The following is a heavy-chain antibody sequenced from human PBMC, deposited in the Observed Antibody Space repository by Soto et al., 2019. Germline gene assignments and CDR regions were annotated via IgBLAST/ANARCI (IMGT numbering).Heavy chain of an antibody. CDR1: GFTFSSYG. CDR2: IWYDGSNK. J-gene: IGHJ5*02. Sequence: PGGSLRLSCAASGFTFSSYGMHWVRQAPGKGLEWVAVIWYDGSNKYYADSVKGRFTISRDNSKNTLYLQMNSLRAEDTAVYYCARESTGSYIGWFDPWGQGTLVTVSS. CDR3: ARESTGSYIGWFDP. V-gene: IGHV3-33*01. D-gene: IGHD3-10*01.